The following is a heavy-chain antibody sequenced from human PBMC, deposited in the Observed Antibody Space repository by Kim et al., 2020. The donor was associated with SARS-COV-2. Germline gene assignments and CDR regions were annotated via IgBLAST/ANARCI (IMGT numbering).Heavy chain of an antibody. CDR2: ISSDGSHK. J-gene: IGHJ4*02. D-gene: IGHD6-13*01. Sequence: GGSLRLSCAASGFTFSSYYMHWVRQAPGKGLEWVALISSDGSHKSYADSVKGRFTISRDNSKSTPFLQMNSLRAEDTAVYYCVKDRSNSWSFDYWGQGALVTVSS. CDR3: VKDRSNSWSFDY. V-gene: IGHV3-30*18. CDR1: GFTFSSYY.